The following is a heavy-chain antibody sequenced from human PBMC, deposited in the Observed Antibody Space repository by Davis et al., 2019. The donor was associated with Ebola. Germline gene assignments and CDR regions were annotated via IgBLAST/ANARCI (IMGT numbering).Heavy chain of an antibody. J-gene: IGHJ4*02. CDR1: GYPVTSHY. V-gene: IGHV1-46*01. D-gene: IGHD1-1*01. CDR3: ARDFNWAVDH. CDR2: IKPRDDAT. Sequence: ASVKVSCKAFGYPVTSHYVHWMRQAPGQGLEWMGIIKPRDDATVYAQKFRGRVTMTWDTSTTTVYMELSSLRSEDTAVYYCARDFNWAVDHWGQGTLVTVSS.